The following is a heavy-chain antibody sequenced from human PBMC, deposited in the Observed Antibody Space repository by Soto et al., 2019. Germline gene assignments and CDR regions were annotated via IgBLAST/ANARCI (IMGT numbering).Heavy chain of an antibody. V-gene: IGHV2-5*02. Sequence: QITLKESGPTLVKPTQTLTLTCTFSGFSLSTSGVGVGWIRQPPGRALEWLALIYWDDDKRYSPSLKSRLTITKDTSKNQVVLTMTNMDPADTATYYCAHYGSGSYYILAPYYFDSWGQGTLVAVSS. J-gene: IGHJ4*02. D-gene: IGHD3-10*01. CDR3: AHYGSGSYYILAPYYFDS. CDR2: IYWDDDK. CDR1: GFSLSTSGVG.